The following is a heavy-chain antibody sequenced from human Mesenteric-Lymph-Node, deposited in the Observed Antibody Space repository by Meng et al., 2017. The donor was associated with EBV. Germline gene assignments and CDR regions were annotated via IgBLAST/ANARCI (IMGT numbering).Heavy chain of an antibody. J-gene: IGHJ4*02. D-gene: IGHD3-10*01. CDR1: GESLSGNNVV. CDR3: AREGGSGSYYPFDH. Sequence: QRQLRQAGPGLVTPPQNLPVPCALTGESLSGNNVVWNWIRQSPSRGLEWLGRTYYRSEWYNDYAVSVKSRITINPDTSKNQLSLQLNSVTPEDTAVYYCAREGGSGSYYPFDHWGQGTLVTVSS. V-gene: IGHV6-1*01. CDR2: TYYRSEWYN.